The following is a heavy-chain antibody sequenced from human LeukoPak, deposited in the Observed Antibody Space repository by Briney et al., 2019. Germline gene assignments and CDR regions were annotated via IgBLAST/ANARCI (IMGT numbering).Heavy chain of an antibody. Sequence: GESLKISCKGSGYSFTTYWIGWVRQMPGKGLEWMGIIYPGDSDARYSPSFQGQVTISADKSISTAYLQWNSLKASDTAMYYCARQGSNRYFDYWGQGTLVTVSS. J-gene: IGHJ4*02. CDR2: IYPGDSDA. CDR3: ARQGSNRYFDY. V-gene: IGHV5-51*01. CDR1: GYSFTTYW. D-gene: IGHD6-13*01.